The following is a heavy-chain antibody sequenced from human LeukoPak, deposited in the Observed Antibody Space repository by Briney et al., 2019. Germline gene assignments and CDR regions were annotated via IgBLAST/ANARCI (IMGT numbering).Heavy chain of an antibody. CDR3: ARDRTGENADVFDL. CDR1: GFTFSDYH. V-gene: IGHV3-11*04. CDR2: ISNSENTI. J-gene: IGHJ3*01. D-gene: IGHD3/OR15-3a*01. Sequence: GGSLRLSCAASGFTFSDYHMSWIRQAPGRGLEWLSYISNSENTIYYADSVRGRFTISRDNAKNSLYLQMSSLRAEDTAVYYCARDRTGENADVFDLWGQGTVVTVSS.